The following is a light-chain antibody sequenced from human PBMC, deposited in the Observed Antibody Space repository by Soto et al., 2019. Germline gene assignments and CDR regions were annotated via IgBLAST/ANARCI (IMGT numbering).Light chain of an antibody. CDR2: DAS. Sequence: DIQMTQSPSSLSASVGDRVTITCRASQSISSWLAWYQQTPGKAPKLXIYDASSLESGVLSRFSGSGAGTECTRTISSLQPDDVATDCCQQYNSYTWTFGQGTKVDIK. CDR3: QQYNSYTWT. CDR1: QSISSW. V-gene: IGKV1-5*01. J-gene: IGKJ1*01.